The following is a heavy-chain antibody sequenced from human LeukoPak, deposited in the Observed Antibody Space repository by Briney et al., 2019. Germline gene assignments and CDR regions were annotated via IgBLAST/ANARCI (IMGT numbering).Heavy chain of an antibody. V-gene: IGHV3-30*18. CDR2: ISYDGSNK. CDR1: GFTFSSYG. CDR3: AKDPRITMIVVVITTYFDY. Sequence: PGGSLRLSCAASGFTFSSYGMHWVRQAPGKGLEWVAVISYDGSNKYYADSVKGRFTISRDNSKNTLYLQMNSLRAEDTAVYYCAKDPRITMIVVVITTYFDYWGQGTLVTVSS. D-gene: IGHD3-22*01. J-gene: IGHJ4*02.